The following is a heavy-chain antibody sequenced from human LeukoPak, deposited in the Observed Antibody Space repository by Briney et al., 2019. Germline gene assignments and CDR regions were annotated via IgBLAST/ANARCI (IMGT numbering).Heavy chain of an antibody. Sequence: GGSLRLSCAASGFTFSSYGMHGVRQAPAKGLEGVAVIWYDGSNKYYADSVKGRFTISRDNSKNTVYLQINSLRAEDTAVYYCGKTTAGYSSGQKPAWPVDYWGQGTLVTVSS. V-gene: IGHV3-33*06. CDR2: IWYDGSNK. CDR3: GKTTAGYSSGQKPAWPVDY. J-gene: IGHJ4*02. CDR1: GFTFSSYG. D-gene: IGHD5-18*01.